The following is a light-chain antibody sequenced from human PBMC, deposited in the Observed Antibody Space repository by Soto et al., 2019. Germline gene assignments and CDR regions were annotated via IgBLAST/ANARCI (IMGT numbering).Light chain of an antibody. CDR3: QQSSSTPRT. J-gene: IGKJ1*01. Sequence: DIQMTQSPSSLSASVGDRVTITCRASQGIRRSLNWYQQKPGKAPKLLIYDASNLVSGVPARFSGGGSGTEFNLTISSLQREDFATYYCQQSSSTPRTFGQGTKVEVE. V-gene: IGKV1-39*01. CDR1: QGIRRS. CDR2: DAS.